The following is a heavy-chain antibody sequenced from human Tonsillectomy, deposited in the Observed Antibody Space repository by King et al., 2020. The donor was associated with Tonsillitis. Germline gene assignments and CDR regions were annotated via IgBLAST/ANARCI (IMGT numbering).Heavy chain of an antibody. Sequence: VQLVESGGGLVKPGGSLRLSCAASGFTFSSYSMNWVRQAPGKGLEWVSSISSSSGYIYYADSVKGRFTISRDNAKNSLYLQMNSLRAEDTAVYYCARVRVPRIAAAGTVLSYWGQGTLVTVSS. CDR2: ISSSSGYI. J-gene: IGHJ4*02. CDR3: ARVRVPRIAAAGTVLSY. V-gene: IGHV3-21*01. D-gene: IGHD6-13*01. CDR1: GFTFSSYS.